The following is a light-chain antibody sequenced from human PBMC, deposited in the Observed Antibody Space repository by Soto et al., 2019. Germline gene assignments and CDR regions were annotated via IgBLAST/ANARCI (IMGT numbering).Light chain of an antibody. CDR1: QSVSSSY. Sequence: EIVLTQSPGTLPLSPGERATLSYRASQSVSSSYLAWYQQKPGQAPRLLIYGASSRATGIPDRFSGSGSGTDFTLTISRLEPEDFAVYYCQQYGSSRWTFGQGTKVDIK. J-gene: IGKJ1*01. CDR2: GAS. CDR3: QQYGSSRWT. V-gene: IGKV3-20*01.